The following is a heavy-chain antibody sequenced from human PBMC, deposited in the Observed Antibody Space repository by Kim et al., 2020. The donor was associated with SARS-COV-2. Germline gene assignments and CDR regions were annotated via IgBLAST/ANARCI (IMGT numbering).Heavy chain of an antibody. V-gene: IGHV3-43*01. CDR2: ITWDGGST. CDR1: GFTFDDYT. Sequence: GGSLRLSCAASGFTFDDYTMHWVRQAPGKGLEWVSLITWDGGSTYHADSVKGRFTISRDNSKNSLYLQMNSLRTEDTALYYCAKDGGVYSSSLYSIDYWGQGTLVTVSS. D-gene: IGHD6-13*01. CDR3: AKDGGVYSSSLYSIDY. J-gene: IGHJ4*02.